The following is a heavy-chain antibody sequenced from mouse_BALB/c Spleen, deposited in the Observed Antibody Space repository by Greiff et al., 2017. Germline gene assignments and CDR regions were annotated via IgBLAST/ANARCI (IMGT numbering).Heavy chain of an antibody. Sequence: VQVVESGPGLVAPSQSLSITCTVSGFSLTSYGVHWVRQPPGKGLEWLGVIWAGGSTNYNSALMSRLSISKDNSKSQVFLKMNSLQTDDTAMYYCARDFITTATRFAYWGQGTLVTVSA. CDR1: GFSLTSYG. J-gene: IGHJ3*01. CDR2: IWAGGST. D-gene: IGHD1-2*01. CDR3: ARDFITTATRFAY. V-gene: IGHV2-9*02.